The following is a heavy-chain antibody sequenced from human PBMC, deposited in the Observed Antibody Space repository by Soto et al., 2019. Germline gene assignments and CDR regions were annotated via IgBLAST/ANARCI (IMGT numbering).Heavy chain of an antibody. V-gene: IGHV3-23*01. Sequence: GGSLRLSCAASGFTFTNYAMSWVRQAPGKGLEWVSGLSGPGDTYYADSVKGRFTISRDNSKNTLYLQMSSLRAEDTAVYYCARVSLGASTITDYYYYGMDVWGQGTTVTVSS. CDR1: GFTFTNYA. J-gene: IGHJ6*02. CDR2: LSGPGDT. D-gene: IGHD1-26*01. CDR3: ARVSLGASTITDYYYYGMDV.